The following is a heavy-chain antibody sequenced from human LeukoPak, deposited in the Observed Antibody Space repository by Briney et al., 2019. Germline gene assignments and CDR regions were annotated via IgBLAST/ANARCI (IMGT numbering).Heavy chain of an antibody. J-gene: IGHJ6*02. Sequence: GGSLRLSCAASGFTFSSYAMHWVRQAPGKGLEWVAVISYDGSNKYYADSVKGRFTISRDNSKNTLYLQMNSLRAEDTAVYYCASLSYYDFSYYYGMDVWDQGTTVTVSS. CDR3: ASLSYYDFSYYYGMDV. CDR1: GFTFSSYA. CDR2: ISYDGSNK. D-gene: IGHD3-3*01. V-gene: IGHV3-30-3*01.